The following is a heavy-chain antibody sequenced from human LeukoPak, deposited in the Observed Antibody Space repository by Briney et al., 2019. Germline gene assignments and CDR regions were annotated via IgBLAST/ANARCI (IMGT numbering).Heavy chain of an antibody. CDR2: ISAYNGNT. CDR3: ARSHYDFWSGYHDAFDI. J-gene: IGHJ3*02. CDR1: GYTFTSYG. V-gene: IGHV1-18*01. Sequence: ASVKVSCKAPGYTFTSYGISWVRQAPGQGLEWMGWISAYNGNTNYAQKLQGRVTMTTDTSTSTAYMELRSLRSDDTAVYYCARSHYDFWSGYHDAFDIWGQGTMVTVSS. D-gene: IGHD3-3*01.